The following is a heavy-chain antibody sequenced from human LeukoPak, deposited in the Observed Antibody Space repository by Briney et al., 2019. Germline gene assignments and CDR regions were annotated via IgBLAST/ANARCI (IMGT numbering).Heavy chain of an antibody. J-gene: IGHJ6*03. CDR3: ARGKTGSYYSRSYYMDV. D-gene: IGHD3-10*01. CDR2: ISSSGITI. CDR1: GFIFSDYY. V-gene: IGHV3-11*01. Sequence: GGSLRLSCAASGFIFSDYYMSWIRQAPGKGLEWVSYISSSGITIYYADSVKGRFTISRDNAKNSLYLQMNSLRAEDTAVYYCARGKTGSYYSRSYYMDVWGKGTTVTISS.